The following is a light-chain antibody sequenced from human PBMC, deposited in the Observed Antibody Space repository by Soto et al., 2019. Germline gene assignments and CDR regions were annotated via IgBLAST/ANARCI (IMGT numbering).Light chain of an antibody. J-gene: IGKJ1*01. CDR3: QQRSSWPPT. CDR2: DTS. CDR1: QSVSRY. Sequence: EIVLTQSPATLSLSPGERATLSCRASQSVSRYLAWYQQRPGQAPRLLIYDTSNRFTGIPARFSGSGSGTDFTLTISSLEPEDFAVYYCQQRSSWPPTFGQGTKVDIK. V-gene: IGKV3-11*01.